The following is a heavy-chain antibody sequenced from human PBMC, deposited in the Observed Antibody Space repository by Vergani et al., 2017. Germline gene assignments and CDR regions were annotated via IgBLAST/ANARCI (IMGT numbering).Heavy chain of an antibody. J-gene: IGHJ3*02. CDR2: MYPGDSDT. CDR3: ARLLIRYSSGHDAVDI. Sequence: EVQLVQSGAEVKKTGESLKISCKGSGYSFTNYWIGWVRQMPGKGLEWMGIMYPGDSDTRYSPSFQGQVTISVDKSISTAYLQWSSMKASDTAMYYCARLLIRYSSGHDAVDIWGQGTMVTVSS. V-gene: IGHV5-51*01. D-gene: IGHD6-19*01. CDR1: GYSFTNYW.